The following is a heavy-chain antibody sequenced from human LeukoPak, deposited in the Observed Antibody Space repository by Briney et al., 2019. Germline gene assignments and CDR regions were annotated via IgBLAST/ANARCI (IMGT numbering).Heavy chain of an antibody. D-gene: IGHD5-12*01. CDR3: ARENSGNDEGSYYFDY. CDR2: ISYDGSNK. V-gene: IGHV3-30*03. CDR1: GFTFSRYG. J-gene: IGHJ4*02. Sequence: GGSLRLSCAASGFTFSRYGMHWVRQAPGKGLEWVAVISYDGSNKFYSASVRDRFTISRDNSKNTVYLLMNSLRGEDTAVYSCARENSGNDEGSYYFDYWGQGTLVTVSS.